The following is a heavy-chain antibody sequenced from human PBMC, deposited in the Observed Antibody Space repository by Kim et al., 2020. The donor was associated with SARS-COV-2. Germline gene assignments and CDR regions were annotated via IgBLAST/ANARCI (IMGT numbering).Heavy chain of an antibody. CDR3: ARILDNWNYVGQIVSGGMDV. J-gene: IGHJ6*02. D-gene: IGHD1-7*01. CDR1: GGTFSSYA. Sequence: SVKVSCKASGGTFSSYAISWVRQAPGQGLEWMGGIIPIFGTANYAQKFQGRVTITADESTSTAYMELSSLRSEDTAVYYCARILDNWNYVGQIVSGGMDVWGQGTTVTVSS. CDR2: IIPIFGTA. V-gene: IGHV1-69*13.